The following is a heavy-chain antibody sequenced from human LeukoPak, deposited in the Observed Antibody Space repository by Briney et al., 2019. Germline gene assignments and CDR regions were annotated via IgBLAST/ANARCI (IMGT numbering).Heavy chain of an antibody. Sequence: GGSLRLSCAASGFTFSSYWMSWVRQAPGKGLEWVANIKQDGSEKYYVDSVKGRFTISRDNAKNSLYLQMNSLRAEDTAVYYCARDRWYCSGGSCFQLCYYYGMDVWGQGTTVTVSS. CDR2: IKQDGSEK. CDR1: GFTFSSYW. CDR3: ARDRWYCSGGSCFQLCYYYGMDV. D-gene: IGHD2-15*01. J-gene: IGHJ6*02. V-gene: IGHV3-7*01.